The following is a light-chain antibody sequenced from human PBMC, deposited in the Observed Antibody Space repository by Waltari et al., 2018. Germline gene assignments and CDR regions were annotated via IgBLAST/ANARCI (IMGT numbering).Light chain of an antibody. CDR1: RSNNNDH. J-gene: IGKJ1*01. CDR2: CAS. Sequence: SSMAIRSNNNDHVAGYQQKPGQPPRLLIQCASRRANGLPDRFSGIGSGTDVTLTISRLEPEDSGVYYCQQYNASTGTFGQGTKVEIK. V-gene: IGKV3-20*01. CDR3: QQYNASTGT.